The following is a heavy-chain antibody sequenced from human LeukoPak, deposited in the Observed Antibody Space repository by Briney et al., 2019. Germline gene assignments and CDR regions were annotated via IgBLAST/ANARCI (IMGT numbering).Heavy chain of an antibody. CDR1: GFTFSSYG. Sequence: GGSLRLSCAASGFTFSSYGMHWVRQAPGKGLEWVAVISYDGSNKYYADSVKGRSTISRDNSKNTLYLQMNSLRAEDTAVYYCAKSPYSSGWYDYFDYWGQGTLVTVSS. CDR3: AKSPYSSGWYDYFDY. CDR2: ISYDGSNK. V-gene: IGHV3-30*18. J-gene: IGHJ4*02. D-gene: IGHD6-19*01.